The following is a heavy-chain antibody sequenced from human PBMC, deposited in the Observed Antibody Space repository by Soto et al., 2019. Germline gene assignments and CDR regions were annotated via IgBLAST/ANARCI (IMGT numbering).Heavy chain of an antibody. Sequence: QVQLQESGPGLVKPSETLSLTCTVSGGSISSYYWSWIRQPPGKGLEWIGYVYYSGSTNYNPSLKSRVTISVDTSKNQFSLKLSSVTAADTAVYYCARTPDYYGSGSLYFDYWGQGTLVTVSS. CDR2: VYYSGST. V-gene: IGHV4-59*01. CDR3: ARTPDYYGSGSLYFDY. D-gene: IGHD3-10*01. CDR1: GGSISSYY. J-gene: IGHJ4*02.